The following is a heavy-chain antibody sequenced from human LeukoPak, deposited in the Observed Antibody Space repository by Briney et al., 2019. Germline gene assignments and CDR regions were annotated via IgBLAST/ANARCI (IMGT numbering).Heavy chain of an antibody. V-gene: IGHV4-59*01. CDR2: IYYSGST. Sequence: SETLSLTCTVSGGSISSYYWSWIRQPPGKGLEWIGYIYYSGSTNYNPSLKSRVTISRDTSKNQSSLKLSSVTAADTAVYYCARGMSGGLLQPFDYWGQGTLVTVSS. CDR1: GGSISSYY. D-gene: IGHD2-15*01. J-gene: IGHJ4*02. CDR3: ARGMSGGLLQPFDY.